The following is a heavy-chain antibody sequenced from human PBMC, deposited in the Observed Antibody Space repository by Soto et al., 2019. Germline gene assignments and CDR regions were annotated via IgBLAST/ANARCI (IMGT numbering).Heavy chain of an antibody. D-gene: IGHD4-17*01. CDR1: GFNFRNAW. J-gene: IGHJ4*02. V-gene: IGHV3-15*01. Sequence: EVQLVESGGGLVKPGGSLRLSCAASGFNFRNAWMSWFRQAPGKGPEWVARIKSEKDGRAIDYAAPVKGTFSISRDDSRNILYLYMNSLRSEDTAVYYCVTDPCDYEDHWGQGTQVTVSS. CDR3: VTDPCDYEDH. CDR2: IKSEKDGRAI.